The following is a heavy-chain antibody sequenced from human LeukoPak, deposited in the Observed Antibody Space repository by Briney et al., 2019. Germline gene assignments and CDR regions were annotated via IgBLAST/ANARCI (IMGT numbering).Heavy chain of an antibody. CDR1: GYTFTSYD. CDR3: ARGYYDSSGYYGENFDY. CDR2: MNPNSGNT. Sequence: ASVKVSYKASGYTFTSYDINWVRQATGQGLEWMGWMNPNSGNTGYAQKFQGRVTMTRNTSISTAYMELSSLRSEDTAVYYCARGYYDSSGYYGENFDYWGQGTLVTVSS. V-gene: IGHV1-8*01. D-gene: IGHD3-22*01. J-gene: IGHJ4*02.